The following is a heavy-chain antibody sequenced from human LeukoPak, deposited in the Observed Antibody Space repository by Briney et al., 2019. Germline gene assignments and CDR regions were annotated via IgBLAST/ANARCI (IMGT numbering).Heavy chain of an antibody. CDR1: GDSFSGYL. Sequence: SETLSLTCAVYGDSFSGYLWSWIRQSPGKGLEWFGEIDDRGNIFYNPSLKSRVTISADTSKNQFSLKVRSVTVADTALYYCARKWVHNTLDIWGQGTMVTVSS. V-gene: IGHV4-34*01. J-gene: IGHJ3*02. D-gene: IGHD1-26*01. CDR2: IDDRGNI. CDR3: ARKWVHNTLDI.